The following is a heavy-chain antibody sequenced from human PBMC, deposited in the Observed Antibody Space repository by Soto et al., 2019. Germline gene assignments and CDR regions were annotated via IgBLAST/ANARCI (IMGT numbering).Heavy chain of an antibody. D-gene: IGHD2-21*02. V-gene: IGHV1-3*05. CDR2: INAGNGNT. CDR3: ARGTGVTRFDS. CDR1: GYTFTSYA. J-gene: IGHJ4*02. Sequence: QVQLVQSGAEEKKPGASVKVSCKASGYTFTSYAMHWVRQAPGQRLEWMGWINAGNGNTKYSQKFQGRVTITRDTPASKAYMELSSLRSEDTAVYDGARGTGVTRFDSWGQGTLVTVSS.